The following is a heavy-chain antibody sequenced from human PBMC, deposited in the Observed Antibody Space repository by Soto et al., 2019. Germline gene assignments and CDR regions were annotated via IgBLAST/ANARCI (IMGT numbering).Heavy chain of an antibody. CDR3: ARSSRGYSYNGMDV. J-gene: IGHJ6*02. CDR1: GYTFTGYY. CDR2: INPKSGDT. D-gene: IGHD3-10*01. Sequence: QEQLVQSGAEVKQPGASVKVSCKASGYTFTGYYIHWVRQAPGQGLEWMGWINPKSGDTKYAQKFQGRVTVTRDTSISTAYMELSRLRADDTAVYYCARSSRGYSYNGMDVWGQGTTVTVSS. V-gene: IGHV1-2*02.